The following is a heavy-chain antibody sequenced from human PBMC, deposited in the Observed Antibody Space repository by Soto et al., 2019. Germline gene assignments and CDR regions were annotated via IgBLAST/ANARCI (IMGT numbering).Heavy chain of an antibody. Sequence: GGSLRLSCAASGFTFSSYAMSWVRQAPGKGLELVSAISGSGGSTYYADSVKGRFTISRDNSKNTLYLQMNSLRAEDTAVYYCAKGGITMIVVVITRGRNYFGYWGQGTLVTVSS. V-gene: IGHV3-23*01. CDR3: AKGGITMIVVVITRGRNYFGY. CDR1: GFTFSSYA. J-gene: IGHJ4*02. D-gene: IGHD3-22*01. CDR2: ISGSGGST.